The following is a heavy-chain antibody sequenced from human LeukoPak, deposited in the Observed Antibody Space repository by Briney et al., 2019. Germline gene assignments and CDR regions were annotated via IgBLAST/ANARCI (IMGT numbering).Heavy chain of an antibody. V-gene: IGHV3-23*01. CDR3: AKESSWSAYYYYYYGMDV. CDR2: ISGSGGST. Sequence: GSLRLSCAASGFTFSSYAMSWVRQAPGKGPEWVSGISGSGGSTYYADSVKGRFTISRDNSKNTLYLQMNSLRAEDTAVYYCAKESSWSAYYYYYYGMDVWGQGTTVTVSS. D-gene: IGHD6-13*01. J-gene: IGHJ6*02. CDR1: GFTFSSYA.